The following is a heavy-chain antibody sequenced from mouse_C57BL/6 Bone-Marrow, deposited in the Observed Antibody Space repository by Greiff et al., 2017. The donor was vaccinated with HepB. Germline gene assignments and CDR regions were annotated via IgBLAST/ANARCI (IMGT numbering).Heavy chain of an antibody. CDR3: ARSDGYSFAY. Sequence: VKLQQPGAELVRPGSSVKLSCKASGYTFTSYWMHWVKQRPIQGLEWIGNIDPSDSETHYNQKFKDKATLTVDKSSSTAYMQLSSLTSEDSAVYYCARSDGYSFAYWGQGTLVTVSA. V-gene: IGHV1-52*01. J-gene: IGHJ3*01. D-gene: IGHD2-3*01. CDR1: GYTFTSYW. CDR2: IDPSDSET.